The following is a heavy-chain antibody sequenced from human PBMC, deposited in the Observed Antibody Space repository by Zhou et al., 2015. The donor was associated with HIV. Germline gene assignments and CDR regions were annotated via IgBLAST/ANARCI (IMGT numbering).Heavy chain of an antibody. J-gene: IGHJ4*02. D-gene: IGHD2/OR15-2a*01. V-gene: IGHV3-11*04. Sequence: QVQLVESGGGLVKPGGSLRLTCAASGVTLSDYYMHWIRQAPGKGLEWVSFIGGSAGHIFYSDSVKGRFTISRDIAKKSVYLQMNSLRAEDTALYYCARAAFYQYSNPSPFFDYWGQGTLITVSS. CDR2: IGGSAGHI. CDR3: ARAAFYQYSNPSPFFDY. CDR1: GVTLSDYY.